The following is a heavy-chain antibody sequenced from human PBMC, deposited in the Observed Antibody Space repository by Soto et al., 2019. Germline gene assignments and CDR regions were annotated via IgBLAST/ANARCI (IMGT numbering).Heavy chain of an antibody. CDR3: ARLWYYYGSGSYYKKLNWFDP. J-gene: IGHJ5*02. Sequence: SETLSLTCTVSGGSISSSSYYWGWIRQPPGKGLEWIGSIYYSASTYYNPSLKSRVTISVDTSKTQFSLKLSSVTAADTAVYYCARLWYYYGSGSYYKKLNWFDPWGQGTLVTVSS. D-gene: IGHD3-10*01. CDR1: GGSISSSSYY. V-gene: IGHV4-39*01. CDR2: IYYSAST.